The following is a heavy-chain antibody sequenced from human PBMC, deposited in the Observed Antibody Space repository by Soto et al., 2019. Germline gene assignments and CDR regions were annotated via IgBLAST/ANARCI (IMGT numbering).Heavy chain of an antibody. Sequence: GGSLRLSCAASGFTFSINDMHWVRQAPGRGLEWVAVISNDGNNKYYADSVKGRFTLSRDNSKNMVYLQMDSLRVEDTAVYFFATDHQTYNWDSVFDPWGPGTRVTVS. CDR2: ISNDGNNK. V-gene: IGHV3-30*03. CDR3: ATDHQTYNWDSVFDP. J-gene: IGHJ5*02. CDR1: GFTFSIND. D-gene: IGHD1-7*01.